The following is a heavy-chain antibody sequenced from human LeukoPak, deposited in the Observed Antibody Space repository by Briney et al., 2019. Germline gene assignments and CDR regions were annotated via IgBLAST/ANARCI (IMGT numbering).Heavy chain of an antibody. Sequence: LILSCAASGFTFSSYEMNWVRQAAGEVLEWGSYISSRGSTIYYADSVKGRFTISRDNAKNSLYLQMNSLSAEDTAVYYCAKDLGYYYDSNYLDYWGQGTLVTVSS. V-gene: IGHV3-48*03. CDR3: AKDLGYYYDSNYLDY. J-gene: IGHJ4*02. D-gene: IGHD3-22*01. CDR2: ISSRGSTI. CDR1: GFTFSSYE.